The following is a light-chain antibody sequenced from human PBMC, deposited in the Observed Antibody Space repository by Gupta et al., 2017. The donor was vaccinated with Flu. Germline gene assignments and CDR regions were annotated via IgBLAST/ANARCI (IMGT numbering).Light chain of an antibody. CDR3: TQREHCPWT. CDR1: HGRGLRDGNNY. J-gene: IGKJ1*01. CDR2: IGS. V-gene: IGKV2-30*01. Sequence: VTLGKPASISCSSSHGRGLRDGNNYLNWFQQRPGQTPRRLIHIGSYRDFGVPDRFSGSGSGTDFTLKISSGEAEDVGIYFCTQREHCPWTFGQGTKVEVK.